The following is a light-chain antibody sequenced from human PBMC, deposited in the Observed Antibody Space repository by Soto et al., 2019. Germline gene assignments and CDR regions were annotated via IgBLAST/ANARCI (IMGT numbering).Light chain of an antibody. J-gene: IGLJ2*01. CDR1: SSNIGNKY. CDR2: ESN. Sequence: QSVLTQPPSVSAALGQRVTISCSGSSSNIGNKYVSCYQQLPGSAPKLLIYESNKRPSWIPDRFSGSKSATSATLDITGLQTGDEDDYYCGTWDSSLNGVVFGGGTQLTVL. V-gene: IGLV1-51*02. CDR3: GTWDSSLNGVV.